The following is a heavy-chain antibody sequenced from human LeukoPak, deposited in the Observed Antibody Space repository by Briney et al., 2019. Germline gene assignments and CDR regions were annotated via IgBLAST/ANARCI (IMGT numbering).Heavy chain of an antibody. Sequence: GGSLRLSCTASGFTLSTYSMNWVRQAPGKGLEWVSYIGYSSSPIHYADSVKGRFTIYRDSAKNSLYLQMNSLRAEDTAVYYCARTADSSGWYDFDYFDYWGQGTLVTVSS. CDR2: IGYSSSPI. D-gene: IGHD6-19*01. J-gene: IGHJ4*02. V-gene: IGHV3-48*01. CDR1: GFTLSTYS. CDR3: ARTADSSGWYDFDYFDY.